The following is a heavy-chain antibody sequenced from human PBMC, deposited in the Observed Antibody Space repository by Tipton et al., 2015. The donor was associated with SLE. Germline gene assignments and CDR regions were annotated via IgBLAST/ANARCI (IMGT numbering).Heavy chain of an antibody. V-gene: IGHV4-59*01. CDR2: IYYSGST. CDR3: ARAVAGDFDY. D-gene: IGHD6-19*01. J-gene: IGHJ4*02. Sequence: TLSLTCTVSGGSISSYYWSWIRQPPGKGLEWIGYIYYSGSTNYTHSLKSRVTISGDTSKNKISLKLSSVTAADTAVYYCARAVAGDFDYWGQGTLVTVSS. CDR1: GGSISSYY.